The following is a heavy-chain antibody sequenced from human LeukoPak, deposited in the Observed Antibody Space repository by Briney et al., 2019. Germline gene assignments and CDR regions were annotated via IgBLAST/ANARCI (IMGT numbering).Heavy chain of an antibody. CDR3: AKDHSGSYQEGFDY. CDR1: GFTFSSYE. J-gene: IGHJ4*02. Sequence: PGGSLRLSCAASGFTFSSYEMNWVRQAPGKGLEWVSYISSSGSTIYYADSVKGRFTISRDNSKNTLYLQMNSLRAEDTAVYYCAKDHSGSYQEGFDYWGQGTLVTVSS. D-gene: IGHD1-26*01. CDR2: ISSSGSTI. V-gene: IGHV3-48*03.